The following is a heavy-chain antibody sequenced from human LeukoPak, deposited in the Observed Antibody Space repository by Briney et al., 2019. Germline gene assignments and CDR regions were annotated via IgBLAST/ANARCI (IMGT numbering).Heavy chain of an antibody. CDR1: GGSISSSSYY. CDR3: ARVLVDTAMVFAFDI. Sequence: SETLSLTCTVSGGSISSSSYYWGWIRQPPGKGLEWIGSIYYSGSTYYNPSLKSRVTISVDTSKNQFSLKLSSVTAADTAVYYCARVLVDTAMVFAFDIWGQGTMGTASS. CDR2: IYYSGST. V-gene: IGHV4-39*07. D-gene: IGHD5-18*01. J-gene: IGHJ3*02.